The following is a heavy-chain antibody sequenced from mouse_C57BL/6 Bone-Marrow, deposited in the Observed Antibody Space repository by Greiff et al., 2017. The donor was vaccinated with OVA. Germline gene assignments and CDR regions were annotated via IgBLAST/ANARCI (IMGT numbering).Heavy chain of an antibody. V-gene: IGHV1-53*01. CDR1: GYTFTSYW. D-gene: IGHD4-1*01. CDR3: ARGELDLYYFDY. J-gene: IGHJ2*01. Sequence: QVQLKQPGTELVKPGASVKLSCKASGYTFTSYWMHWVKQRPGQGLEWIGNINPSNGGTNYNEKFKSKATLTVDKSSSTAYMQLSSLTSEDSAVYYCARGELDLYYFDYWGQGTTLTVSS. CDR2: INPSNGGT.